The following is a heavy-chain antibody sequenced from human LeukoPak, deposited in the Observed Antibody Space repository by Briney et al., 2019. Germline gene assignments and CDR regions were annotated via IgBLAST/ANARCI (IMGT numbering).Heavy chain of an antibody. Sequence: GGSLRLSCAASGFTFSGSAMHWVRQASGKGLEWVGRIRSKANSYATAYAASVKGRFTISRDDSKNTAYLQMNSLKTEDTAVYYCTRPGYCSSTGCDRYYYGMDVWGQGTTVTVSS. J-gene: IGHJ6*02. CDR3: TRPGYCSSTGCDRYYYGMDV. D-gene: IGHD2-2*01. CDR2: IRSKANSYAT. CDR1: GFTFSGSA. V-gene: IGHV3-73*01.